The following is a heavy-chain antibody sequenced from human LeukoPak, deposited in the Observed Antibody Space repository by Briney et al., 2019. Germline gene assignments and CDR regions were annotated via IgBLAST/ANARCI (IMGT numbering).Heavy chain of an antibody. CDR2: IYSGGNT. CDR3: ARDPWCSSNGCAYGAFDI. CDR1: GFAVTSNY. D-gene: IGHD2-2*01. J-gene: IGHJ3*02. Sequence: GGSLRLSCAASGFAVTSNYMTWVRQAPGKGLEWVSVIYSGGNTHLADSVKGRFTISRDNTKNSLHLQMNSLSPEDTAVYFCARDPWCSSNGCAYGAFDIWGQGTMVIVSS. V-gene: IGHV3-66*01.